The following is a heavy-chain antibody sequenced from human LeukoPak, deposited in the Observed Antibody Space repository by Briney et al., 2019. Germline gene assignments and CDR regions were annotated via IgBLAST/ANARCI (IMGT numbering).Heavy chain of an antibody. CDR3: ERDGGAATPYDY. V-gene: IGHV3-74*01. Sequence: GGSLRLTCAASGFTFSSYEMNWVRQAPGKGLVWVSRITNDESSANYAVSVNGRFIISRANAKSTVYLQMNSLTADDTAVYYCERDGGAATPYDYWSEGTLVTVS. CDR1: GFTFSSYE. CDR2: ITNDESSA. J-gene: IGHJ4*02. D-gene: IGHD2-15*01.